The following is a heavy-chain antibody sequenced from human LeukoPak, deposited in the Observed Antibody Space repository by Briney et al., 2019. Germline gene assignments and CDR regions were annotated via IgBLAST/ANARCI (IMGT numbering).Heavy chain of an antibody. CDR3: AKDRSQEAIYKGALDV. CDR2: IASDGTKA. J-gene: IGHJ6*02. Sequence: GGSLRLSYVASGFTFSNHAMHWVRQAPGKGLEWVAIIASDGTKAYYADSVKGRFSISRDNSKNTVDLQMNTLRTEDTAIYYCAKDRSQEAIYKGALDVWGQGTTVTVSS. V-gene: IGHV3-30-3*01. D-gene: IGHD5-24*01. CDR1: GFTFSNHA.